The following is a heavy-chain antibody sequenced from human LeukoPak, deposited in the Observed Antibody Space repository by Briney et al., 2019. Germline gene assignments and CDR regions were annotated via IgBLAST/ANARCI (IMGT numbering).Heavy chain of an antibody. V-gene: IGHV4-61*01. D-gene: IGHD6-13*01. CDR3: ARGSYSSSWLTFDI. CDR2: IYYSGST. J-gene: IGHJ3*02. Sequence: SETLSLTCTVSGGSVSSGSYYWSWIRQPPGKGLEWIGYIYYSGSTNYNPSLKSRVTISVDTSKNQFSLKLSSVTAADTAVYYCARGSYSSSWLTFDIWGQGTMVTVSS. CDR1: GGSVSSGSYY.